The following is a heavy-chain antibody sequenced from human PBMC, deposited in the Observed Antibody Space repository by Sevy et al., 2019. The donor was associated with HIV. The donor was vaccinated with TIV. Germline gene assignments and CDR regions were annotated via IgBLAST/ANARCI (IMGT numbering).Heavy chain of an antibody. V-gene: IGHV4-61*02. CDR2: IYIRGPT. CDR3: ARELSDYGMDV. Sequence: SETLSLTCNVSGGSFRRGRYYWSWIRQPAGKGLEWIGRIYIRGPTNYNPSLKSRITMSVDTSKNQFSLKLSSVTATDTAVYYCARELSDYGMDVWGQGTTVTVSS. J-gene: IGHJ6*02. CDR1: GGSFRRGRYY.